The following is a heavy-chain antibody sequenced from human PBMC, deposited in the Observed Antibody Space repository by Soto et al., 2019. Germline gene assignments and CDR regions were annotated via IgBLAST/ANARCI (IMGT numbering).Heavy chain of an antibody. V-gene: IGHV4-39*01. CDR2: IYYSGIT. D-gene: IGHD3-9*01. Sequence: PSETLSLTCTVSGGSVSSGSYYWGWIRQPPGKGLEWIASIYYSGITYYGPSLKSRVTISIDTSKNQFSLKLTSLTAADTAVYYCARHPAGLRYFDYWGPGTLVTVSS. CDR1: GGSVSSGSYY. J-gene: IGHJ4*02. CDR3: ARHPAGLRYFDY.